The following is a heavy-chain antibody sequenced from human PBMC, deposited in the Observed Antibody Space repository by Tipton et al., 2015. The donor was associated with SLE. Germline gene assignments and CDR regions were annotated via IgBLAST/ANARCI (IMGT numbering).Heavy chain of an antibody. CDR1: GDSITSSSYY. CDR2: SGST. Sequence: TLSLTCTVSGDSITSSSYYWGWIRQPPGKGLEWIGRSGSTYYNPSLKSRVSTSVDTSKNQFSLKLTSVTAADTAVYYCARHFPRHYDSRTYSEAFDIWSQGTMVTVSS. D-gene: IGHD3-22*01. CDR3: ARHFPRHYDSRTYSEAFDI. J-gene: IGHJ3*02. V-gene: IGHV4-39*01.